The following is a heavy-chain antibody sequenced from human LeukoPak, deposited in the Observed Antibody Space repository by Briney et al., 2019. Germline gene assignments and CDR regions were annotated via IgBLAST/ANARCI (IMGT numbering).Heavy chain of an antibody. V-gene: IGHV4-59*01. CDR3: ARGYLRGGPDYYDSSGDAFDT. Sequence: PSETLSPTCTVSGGSTSSYYWSWIRQPPGKGLEWIGYIYYSGSTNYNPSLKSRVTISVDPSKNQFSLKLSSVTAADTAVYYCARGYLRGGPDYYDSSGDAFDTWGQGTMVTVSS. J-gene: IGHJ3*02. CDR1: GGSTSSYY. CDR2: IYYSGST. D-gene: IGHD3-22*01.